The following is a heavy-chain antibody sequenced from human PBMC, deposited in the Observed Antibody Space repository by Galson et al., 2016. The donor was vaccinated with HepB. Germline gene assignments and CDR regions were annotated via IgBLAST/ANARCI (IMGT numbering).Heavy chain of an antibody. CDR1: GGSISSTSYY. CDR3: ARDLYSYGYRNYFDY. V-gene: IGHV4-39*07. CDR2: IYFSGST. Sequence: SETLSLTCTVSGGSISSTSYYWGWIRQPPGKGLEWIGSIYFSGSTYFNPSLKSRVTMSVDTSKNQFSLKLSSVTAADTAVYYCARDLYSYGYRNYFDYWGQGTLVTVSS. J-gene: IGHJ4*02. D-gene: IGHD5-18*01.